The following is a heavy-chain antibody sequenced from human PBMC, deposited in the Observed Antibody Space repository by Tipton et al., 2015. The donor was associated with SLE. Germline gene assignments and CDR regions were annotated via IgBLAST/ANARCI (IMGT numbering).Heavy chain of an antibody. V-gene: IGHV4-61*01. CDR1: GGSLSSSSYY. CDR3: ARVASNFYSDF. D-gene: IGHD4-11*01. CDR2: VYYTGTT. Sequence: TLSLTCTVSGGSLSSSSYYWGWIRQSPGKGLEWIGYVYYTGTTNYSPSLKSRVTISLDTSKNQFSLRLTSVTAADTAVYYCARVASNFYSDFWGQGTLVTVSS. J-gene: IGHJ4*02.